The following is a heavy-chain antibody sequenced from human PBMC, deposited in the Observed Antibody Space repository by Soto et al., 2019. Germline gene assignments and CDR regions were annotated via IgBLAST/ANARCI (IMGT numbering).Heavy chain of an antibody. J-gene: IGHJ4*02. Sequence: SETLSLTCPVSGFSIRSYYWSWIRQPPGKGLEWIGYIYYTGSTNYNPSLKSRVTISVDTSKNQFSLKLSSVTAADTAVFYCARHTGQWLAIDYWGQGTLVTVSS. CDR3: ARHTGQWLAIDY. CDR1: GFSIRSYY. V-gene: IGHV4-59*08. D-gene: IGHD6-19*01. CDR2: IYYTGST.